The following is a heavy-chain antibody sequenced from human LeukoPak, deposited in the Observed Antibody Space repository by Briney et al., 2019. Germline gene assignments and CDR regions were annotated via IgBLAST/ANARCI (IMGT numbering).Heavy chain of an antibody. D-gene: IGHD5-12*01. V-gene: IGHV3-66*01. Sequence: GGSLRLSCAASEFSVGSNYMTWVRQAPGKGLEWVSLIYSGGSTYYADSVKGRFTISRDNSKNTLYLQMNSLRAEDTAVYYCAGGPSGYHNTGGRGTLVTVSA. CDR2: IYSGGST. CDR3: AGGPSGYHNT. CDR1: EFSVGSNY. J-gene: IGHJ4*02.